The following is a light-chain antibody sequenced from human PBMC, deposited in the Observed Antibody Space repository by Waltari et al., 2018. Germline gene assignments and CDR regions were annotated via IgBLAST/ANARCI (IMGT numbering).Light chain of an antibody. CDR3: QQRSNWPPTWT. CDR1: QSVRSY. CDR2: EAS. V-gene: IGKV3-11*01. J-gene: IGKJ1*01. Sequence: EIVLTQSPATLSLSPGDRATLSCRASQSVRSYLAWYQQKPGQAPRLLIYEASNRATGIPARFSGSGSGTDFTLTISSLESEDFAVYYCQQRSNWPPTWTFGQGTKVEIK.